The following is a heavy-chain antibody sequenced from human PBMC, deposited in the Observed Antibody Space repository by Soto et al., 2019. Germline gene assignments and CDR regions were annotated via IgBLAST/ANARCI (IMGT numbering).Heavy chain of an antibody. CDR3: ARNPSGVDIASTKD. CDR2: IYNDGSTT. V-gene: IGHV3-33*01. Sequence: QVQLVESGGGVVQPGRSLRLSCVASGLTFSTQGMHWVRQAPGKGLEWVGVIYNDGSTTYYADSVKGRFTISRDNSKNTLYLQMNRLRAEDKAVYYCARNPSGVDIASTKDWGQGTLVTVSS. D-gene: IGHD5-12*01. CDR1: GLTFSTQG. J-gene: IGHJ4*02.